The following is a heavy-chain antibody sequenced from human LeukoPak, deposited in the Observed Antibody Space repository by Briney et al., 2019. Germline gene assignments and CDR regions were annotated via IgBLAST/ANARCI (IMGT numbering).Heavy chain of an antibody. CDR2: ISGSGGST. D-gene: IGHD4-17*01. CDR1: GFTFSSYA. CDR3: TTVTTGGWFDP. J-gene: IGHJ5*02. Sequence: QAGGSLRLSCAASGFTFSSYAMSWVRQAPGKGLEWVSAISGSGGSTYYADSVKGRFTISRDNSKNTLYLQMNSLRAEDTAVYYCTTVTTGGWFDPWGQGTLVTVSS. V-gene: IGHV3-23*01.